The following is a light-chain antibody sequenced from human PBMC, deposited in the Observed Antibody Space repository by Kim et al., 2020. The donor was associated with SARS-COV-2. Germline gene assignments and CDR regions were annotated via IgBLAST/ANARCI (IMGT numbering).Light chain of an antibody. CDR3: ATWDGSLNGWV. Sequence: SVLTQPPSASGTPGQRVTISCSGSTSNIGSYTVNWYQHLPGTAPKLLIYTNNQRPSGVPDRFSGSKSGTSASLAISGLQSEDEADYFCATWDGSLNGWVFGGGTKLSVL. CDR2: TNN. V-gene: IGLV1-44*01. CDR1: TSNIGSYT. J-gene: IGLJ3*02.